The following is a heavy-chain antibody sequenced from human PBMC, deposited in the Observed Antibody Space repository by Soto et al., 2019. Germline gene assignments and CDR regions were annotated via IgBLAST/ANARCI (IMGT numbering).Heavy chain of an antibody. CDR1: RYTFISYD. Sequence: QVQLVQSGAEVKKPGASVKVSCKASRYTFISYDINWVRQATGQGLEWMGWMNPKSANTGYAQNFQGRVTMTRNTSTSTAYMELGSLRSEDTAVYYCARSPSWETTVPPYYFDYWGQGTLVTVSS. CDR3: ARSPSWETTVPPYYFDY. CDR2: MNPKSANT. J-gene: IGHJ4*02. D-gene: IGHD4-4*01. V-gene: IGHV1-8*01.